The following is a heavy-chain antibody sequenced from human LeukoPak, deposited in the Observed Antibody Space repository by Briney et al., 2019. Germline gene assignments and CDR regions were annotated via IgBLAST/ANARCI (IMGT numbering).Heavy chain of an antibody. CDR3: ARDRALTYQLLSGFDP. CDR2: IYYSGST. Sequence: SQTLSLTCTVSGGSISSGGYYWSWLRQHPGKGLEWIGYIYYSGSTYYNPSLKSRVTVSVDTSKNQFSLKLSSVTAADTAVYYCARDRALTYQLLSGFDPWGQGTLVTVSS. D-gene: IGHD2-2*01. V-gene: IGHV4-31*03. CDR1: GGSISSGGYY. J-gene: IGHJ5*02.